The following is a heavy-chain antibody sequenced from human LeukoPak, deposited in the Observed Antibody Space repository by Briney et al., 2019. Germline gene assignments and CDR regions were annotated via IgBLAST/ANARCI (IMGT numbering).Heavy chain of an antibody. CDR3: AKDATEYGDSHFDW. CDR1: GFSFNSYG. J-gene: IGHJ4*02. Sequence: PGRSLRLSCSASGFSFNSYGMHWVRQAPGKGLEWVAVIWHDGSHEYYADSEKGRFTISRDNSRNTVYLEMNSLRVEDTAVYYCAKDATEYGDSHFDWWGQGTLVAVSS. V-gene: IGHV3-33*06. D-gene: IGHD4-17*01. CDR2: IWHDGSHE.